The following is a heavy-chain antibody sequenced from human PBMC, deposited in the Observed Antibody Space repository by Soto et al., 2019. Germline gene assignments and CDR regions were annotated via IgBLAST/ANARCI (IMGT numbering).Heavy chain of an antibody. CDR1: GFTFSSYS. V-gene: IGHV3-21*01. CDR3: ARAPTRNNLYFDY. CDR2: ISSSSSYI. Sequence: PGGSLRLSCAASGFTFSSYSMNWVRQAPGKGLEWVSSISSSSSYIYYADSVKGRFTISRDNAKNSLYLQMNSLRAEDTAVYYCARAPTRNNLYFDYWGQGTLVTVPQ. D-gene: IGHD1-1*01. J-gene: IGHJ4*02.